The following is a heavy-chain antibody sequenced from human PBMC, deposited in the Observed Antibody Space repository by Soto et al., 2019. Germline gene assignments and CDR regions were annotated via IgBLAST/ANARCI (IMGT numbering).Heavy chain of an antibody. Sequence: QPGGSLRLSCSASGFTFTSYAMSWVRQAPGKGLEWVSGISGSGGDTKSADSVKGRFTISRDNFKNMLYLQMNSLRSEDTAVYYCAILNYYDSSGPYGMDVWGQGTTVTVSS. V-gene: IGHV3-23*01. CDR2: ISGSGGDT. CDR3: AILNYYDSSGPYGMDV. D-gene: IGHD3-22*01. CDR1: GFTFTSYA. J-gene: IGHJ6*02.